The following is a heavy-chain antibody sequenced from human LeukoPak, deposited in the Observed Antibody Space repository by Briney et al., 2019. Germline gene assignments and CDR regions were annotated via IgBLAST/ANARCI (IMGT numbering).Heavy chain of an antibody. Sequence: GGSLRLSCAASGFASSSYWMSWVRQDPGKGLEGVANIKQDGSEKYYVASVKGRFTISRDNAKNSLYLQMNSLRAEDTAVYYCARTDYGSGSYWSWGQGTLVTVSS. CDR2: IKQDGSEK. D-gene: IGHD3-10*01. CDR1: GFASSSYW. V-gene: IGHV3-7*01. J-gene: IGHJ5*02. CDR3: ARTDYGSGSYWS.